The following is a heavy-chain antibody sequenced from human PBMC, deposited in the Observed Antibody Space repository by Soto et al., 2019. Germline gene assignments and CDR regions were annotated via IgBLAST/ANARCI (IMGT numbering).Heavy chain of an antibody. J-gene: IGHJ4*01. CDR1: GFTFSNAW. CDR2: IKSKIDGGTT. D-gene: IGHD2-15*01. CDR3: TTDSYIDMPIVRFEY. Sequence: PGGSLRLACAASGFTFSNAWINWVRQAPGKGLEWVGRIKSKIDGGTTDFAAPVKGRFAISRDDSKNIAYMQMNSLKIEDTAVYYCTTDSYIDMPIVRFEYWGHGTLVTVSS. V-gene: IGHV3-15*07.